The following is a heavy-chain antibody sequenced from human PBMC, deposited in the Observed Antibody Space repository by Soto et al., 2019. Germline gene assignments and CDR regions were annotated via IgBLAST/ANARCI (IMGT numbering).Heavy chain of an antibody. Sequence: QITLKESGPTLVKPTQTLTLTCTFSGFSLSTSGVGVGWIRQPPGKALEWVALIYWDDDKRYRPSLKSRLTSTKDTSKNHVVPTMTNMNPVDTDTYYCAHRLRYSYGLLHLGAFDIWGQGTMVTVSS. CDR3: AHRLRYSYGLLHLGAFDI. D-gene: IGHD5-18*01. CDR1: GFSLSTSGVG. CDR2: IYWDDDK. J-gene: IGHJ3*02. V-gene: IGHV2-5*02.